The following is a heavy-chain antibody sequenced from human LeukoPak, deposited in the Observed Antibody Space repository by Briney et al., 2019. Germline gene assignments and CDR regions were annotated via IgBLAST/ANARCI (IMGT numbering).Heavy chain of an antibody. J-gene: IGHJ4*02. V-gene: IGHV4-31*03. Sequence: SQTLSLTCTVSGGSINNGDNYWSWIRQHPGKGLEWIGYIFFSGNTYYNPSLKSRLTISLDTSKNQFSLKLSSVTAADTAVYYCAREGYYDSRGYHYFDNWGQGTLVTVSS. CDR1: GGSINNGDNY. CDR3: AREGYYDSRGYHYFDN. CDR2: IFFSGNT. D-gene: IGHD3-22*01.